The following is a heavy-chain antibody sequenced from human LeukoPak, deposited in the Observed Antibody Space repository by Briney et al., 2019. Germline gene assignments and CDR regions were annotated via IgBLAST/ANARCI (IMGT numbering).Heavy chain of an antibody. CDR2: FDPEDGGT. Sequence: ASVKGSCKVSGYTLTELSMHWVRQAPGKGLEWMGGFDPEDGGTIYAQKLQGRVTMTEDTSTDTAYMELSSLRSEDTAVYYCATVVVVVPAARWFDPWGQGTLVTVSS. CDR3: ATVVVVVPAARWFDP. J-gene: IGHJ5*02. V-gene: IGHV1-24*01. CDR1: GYTLTELS. D-gene: IGHD2-2*01.